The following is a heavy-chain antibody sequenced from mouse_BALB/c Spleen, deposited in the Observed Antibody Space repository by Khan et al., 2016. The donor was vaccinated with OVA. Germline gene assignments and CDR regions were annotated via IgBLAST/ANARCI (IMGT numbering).Heavy chain of an antibody. V-gene: IGHV1S135*01. D-gene: IGHD1-1*01. Sequence: VQLKQSGPELMKPGASVKISCKASGYSFTSYDLHWVKQSHGRTLEWIGYIDPFNGGTTYNQKFKGKATLTVDKSSSTAYMHLSSLPSEEAAVSCCARPCSTSCFAYWGQGTLFTFSA. CDR2: IDPFNGGT. CDR1: GYSFTSYD. J-gene: IGHJ3*01. CDR3: ARPCSTSCFAY.